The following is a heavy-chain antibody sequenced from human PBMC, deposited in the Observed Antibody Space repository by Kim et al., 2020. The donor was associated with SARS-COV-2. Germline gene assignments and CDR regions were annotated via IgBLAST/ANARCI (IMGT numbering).Heavy chain of an antibody. CDR1: GFTFSSYA. Sequence: GGSLRLSCAASGFTFSSYAMSWVRQAPGKGLEWVSAISGSGGSTYYADSVKGRFTISRDNSKNTLYLQMNSLRAEDTAVYYCAMSSLVSYAFDIWGQGTMVTVSS. D-gene: IGHD2-2*01. CDR3: AMSSLVSYAFDI. CDR2: ISGSGGST. J-gene: IGHJ3*02. V-gene: IGHV3-23*01.